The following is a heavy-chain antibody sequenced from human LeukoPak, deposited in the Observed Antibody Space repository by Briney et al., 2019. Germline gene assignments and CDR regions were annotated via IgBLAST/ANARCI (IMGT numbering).Heavy chain of an antibody. J-gene: IGHJ4*02. Sequence: ASVKVSCKASGYTFTGYYMHWVRQAPGQGLEWMGWINTYSGKTRFAQKFQGRVTMTTDTSTSTAYMELRSLRSGDTAVYFCARAYWDLPYFDYWGQGTRFIVSS. CDR2: INTYSGKT. D-gene: IGHD2-8*02. CDR1: GYTFTGYY. CDR3: ARAYWDLPYFDY. V-gene: IGHV1-18*04.